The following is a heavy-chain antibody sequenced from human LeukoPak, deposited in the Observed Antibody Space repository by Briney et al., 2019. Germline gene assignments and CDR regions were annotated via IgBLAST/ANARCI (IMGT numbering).Heavy chain of an antibody. V-gene: IGHV4-59*01. CDR3: ARDRGYLRSFDC. CDR2: IHSDGTT. Sequence: PSETLSLTCSVSGGSLTNYYWGWIRQPPGKGLEFIGYIHSDGTTNYDSSLQSRVAISVDTSKNQFSLKLSSVTAADTAVYYCARDRGYLRSFDCWGQGTLVTVSS. CDR1: GGSLTNYY. J-gene: IGHJ4*02. D-gene: IGHD5-12*01.